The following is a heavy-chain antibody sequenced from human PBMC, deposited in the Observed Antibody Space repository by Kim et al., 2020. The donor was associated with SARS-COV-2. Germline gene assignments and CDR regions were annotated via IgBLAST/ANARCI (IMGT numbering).Heavy chain of an antibody. V-gene: IGHV3-23*01. CDR2: ISGSDCDT. J-gene: IGHJ4*01. Sequence: GGSLRLSCAASGFTFSSYAMSWVRQAPGKGLEWVSGISGSDCDTYYADSVKGRFTISRDNSKNTLYLQMNSLRIEDTAVYFCPKGSWNNRANYYFDYWG. D-gene: IGHD1-1*01. CDR3: PKGSWNNRANYYFDY. CDR1: GFTFSSYA.